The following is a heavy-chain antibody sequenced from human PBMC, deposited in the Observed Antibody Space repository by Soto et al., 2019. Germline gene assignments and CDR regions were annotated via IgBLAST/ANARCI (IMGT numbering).Heavy chain of an antibody. CDR2: IQHTGNT. V-gene: IGHV4-4*07. J-gene: IGHJ5*02. D-gene: IGHD3-16*01. Sequence: PSETLSLTCAVSGASIRSYHWSFLRQPAGKGLEWIGRIQHTGNTNYNPSLKSRVTMSADTSKNQISLKMTSVTAADTAVYFCAKDVSSRRWFDPWAQGVRVTVSS. CDR3: AKDVSSRRWFDP. CDR1: GASIRSYH.